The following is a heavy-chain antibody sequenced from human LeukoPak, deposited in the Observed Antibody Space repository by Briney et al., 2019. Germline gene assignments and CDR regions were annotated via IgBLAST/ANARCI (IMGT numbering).Heavy chain of an antibody. J-gene: IGHJ4*02. D-gene: IGHD1-26*01. CDR3: AKDNSKYRVGAEFYY. CDR2: ISVSGGST. V-gene: IGHV3-23*01. Sequence: GGFLRLSCAASGFTFSSYAMSGVRQAPGKGLEWVSTISVSGGSTYYADSVKGRFTISRDNSKNTLYLQMNSLRAEDTAVYYCAKDNSKYRVGAEFYYWGQETLVTVSS. CDR1: GFTFSSYA.